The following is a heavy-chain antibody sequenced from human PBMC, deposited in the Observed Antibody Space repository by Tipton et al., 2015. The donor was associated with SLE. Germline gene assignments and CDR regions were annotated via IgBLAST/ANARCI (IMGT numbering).Heavy chain of an antibody. CDR1: GAYISSHY. CDR3: ARVRSVEEMATTFDF. V-gene: IGHV4-59*11. Sequence: LRLSCSVSGAYISSHYWSWIRQPPGKGLEWIGYIYYRGSTNYNPSLKSRVTISLDTSKNQFSLKLSSVTAADTAVYFCARVRSVEEMATTFDFWGQGTLVTVS. CDR2: IYYRGST. D-gene: IGHD5-24*01. J-gene: IGHJ4*02.